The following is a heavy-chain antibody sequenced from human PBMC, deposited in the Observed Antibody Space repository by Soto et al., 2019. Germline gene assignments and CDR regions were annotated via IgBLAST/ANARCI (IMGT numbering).Heavy chain of an antibody. CDR1: GLSFIDYF. V-gene: IGHV3-33*01. CDR3: ARDQGGQSGNFIFDH. CDR2: MWYHGRDL. J-gene: IGHJ4*02. Sequence: SLGLSCTASGLSFIDYFMHCVRQAPGKVLEWVAVMWYHGRDLFYTDSVKVRFTISRDNSKNTLFLQMNSLRADDTAVYYCARDQGGQSGNFIFDHWGQGALVTVSS. D-gene: IGHD1-26*01.